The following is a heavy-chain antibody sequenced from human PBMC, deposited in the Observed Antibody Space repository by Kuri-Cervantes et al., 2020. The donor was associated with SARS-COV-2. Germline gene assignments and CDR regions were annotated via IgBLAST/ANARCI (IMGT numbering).Heavy chain of an antibody. CDR1: GYTFTGYY. D-gene: IGHD4-17*01. CDR3: ARVEEYGDSYYYYYGMDV. Sequence: SVKVSCKASGYTFTGYYMHWVRQAPGQGLEWMGGIIPIFGTANYAQKFQGRVTITADESTSTAYMELSSLRSEDTAVYYCARVEEYGDSYYYYYGMDVRGQGTTVTVSS. CDR2: IIPIFGTA. J-gene: IGHJ6*02. V-gene: IGHV1-69*13.